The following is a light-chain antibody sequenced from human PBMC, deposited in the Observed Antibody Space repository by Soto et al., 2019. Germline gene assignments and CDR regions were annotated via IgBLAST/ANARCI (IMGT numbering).Light chain of an antibody. CDR1: QSFRGL. J-gene: IGKJ5*01. CDR2: DAY. Sequence: EVVLTQSPVTLSLSPVERAILSCRASQSFRGLLAWYQQKPGQAPRLLIYDAYNRATGIPPRFSGSGSGTDFTLTISSLEPEDSAVYYCQQRHMWPITFGQGTRLEIK. V-gene: IGKV3-11*01. CDR3: QQRHMWPIT.